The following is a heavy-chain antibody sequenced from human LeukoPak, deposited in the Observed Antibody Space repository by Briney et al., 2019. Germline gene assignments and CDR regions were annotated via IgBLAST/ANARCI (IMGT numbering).Heavy chain of an antibody. CDR1: GGSISSYY. Sequence: SETLSLTCTVSGGSISSYYWSRIRQPAGKGLEWIGRIYTSGSTNYNPSLKSRVTMSVDTSKNQFSLKLSSVTAADTAVYYCARDAGDYGDYWAYDYWGQGTLVTVSS. D-gene: IGHD4-17*01. CDR2: IYTSGST. V-gene: IGHV4-4*07. J-gene: IGHJ4*02. CDR3: ARDAGDYGDYWAYDY.